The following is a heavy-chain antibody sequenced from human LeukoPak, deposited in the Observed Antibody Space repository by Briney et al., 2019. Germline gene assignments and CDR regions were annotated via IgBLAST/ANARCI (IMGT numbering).Heavy chain of an antibody. CDR2: IYYSGST. V-gene: IGHV4-59*01. CDR1: GGSISSYY. D-gene: IGHD3-22*01. CDR3: ARYYYDSSIYYYNLDC. J-gene: IGHJ4*02. Sequence: PSETLSLTCTVSGGSISSYYWSWLRQPPGKGLEWIGYIYYSGSTSYNPSLKSRVTMSVDTSKNQFSLKLTSVIAADTAVYYCARYYYDSSIYYYNLDCWGQGTLVTVSS.